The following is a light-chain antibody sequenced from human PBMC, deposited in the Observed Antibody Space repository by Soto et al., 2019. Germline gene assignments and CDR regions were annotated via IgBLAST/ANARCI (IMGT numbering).Light chain of an antibody. Sequence: AIQVTQSPSSLSASVGDRVTITCRASQDIRNDLGWYQQKPGKAPKLLIYAASSLQSGVPSRLAGSGSGTDFTLTISSLQPEDFATYYCLQDYNYPWTFGQGTKVEIK. J-gene: IGKJ1*01. CDR1: QDIRND. CDR2: AAS. V-gene: IGKV1-6*01. CDR3: LQDYNYPWT.